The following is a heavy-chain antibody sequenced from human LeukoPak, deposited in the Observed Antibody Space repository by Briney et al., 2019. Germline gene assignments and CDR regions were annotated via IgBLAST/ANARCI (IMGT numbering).Heavy chain of an antibody. Sequence: AGGSLRLSCAASGFTFTSYAMNWVRQAPGKGLEWVSSISSGSGYIYYADSVKGRFTISRDNAKNSLYLQMNSLRAEDTAVYYCARAPVTPEYYFGYWAQGTLVTVSS. CDR1: GFTFTSYA. CDR2: ISSGSGYI. V-gene: IGHV3-21*01. CDR3: ARAPVTPEYYFGY. D-gene: IGHD2-21*02. J-gene: IGHJ4*02.